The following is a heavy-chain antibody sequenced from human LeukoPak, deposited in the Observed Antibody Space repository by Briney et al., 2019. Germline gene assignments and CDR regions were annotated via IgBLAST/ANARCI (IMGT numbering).Heavy chain of an antibody. J-gene: IGHJ4*02. D-gene: IGHD3-9*01. CDR3: ARARRDSGFYKVDY. V-gene: IGHV4-34*01. CDR1: GGSLSGSY. CDR2: INHSGSA. Sequence: SETLSLTCTVYGGSLSGSYWSWIRQPPGKGLEWIGEINHSGSANYNPSLKSRVTLSIENSKNQFSLNLNSVPAADTAVYYCARARRDSGFYKVDYWGQGPLVTVSS.